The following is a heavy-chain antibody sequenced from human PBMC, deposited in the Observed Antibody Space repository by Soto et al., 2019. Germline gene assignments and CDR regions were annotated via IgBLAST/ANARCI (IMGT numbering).Heavy chain of an antibody. J-gene: IGHJ4*02. D-gene: IGHD3-22*01. CDR3: ARDFYYHDSSGYYYKVDYFDY. CDR1: VYTFSSYA. V-gene: IGHV3-30-3*01. CDR2: ISYDGSNK. Sequence: SCKASVYTFSSYAMHWVRQAPGKGLEWVAVISYDGSNKYYADSVKGRFTISRDNSKNTLYLQMNSLRAEDTAVYYCARDFYYHDSSGYYYKVDYFDYWGQGTLVTVSS.